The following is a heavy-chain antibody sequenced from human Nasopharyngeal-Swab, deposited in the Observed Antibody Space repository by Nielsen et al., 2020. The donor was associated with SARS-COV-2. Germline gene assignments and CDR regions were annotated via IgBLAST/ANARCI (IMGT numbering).Heavy chain of an antibody. J-gene: IGHJ6*02. CDR1: GDSVSNNGAT. Sequence: SQTLSLTCVISGDSVSNNGATWNWIGQSPSRGLEWLGRTYYRSKWKSDYAVSVTSRLTINPDTSKNQFSLQLSSVTPEDTAIYYCARGGVYYYGMDVWGQGTTVTVSS. D-gene: IGHD6-25*01. V-gene: IGHV6-1*01. CDR2: TYYRSKWKS. CDR3: ARGGVYYYGMDV.